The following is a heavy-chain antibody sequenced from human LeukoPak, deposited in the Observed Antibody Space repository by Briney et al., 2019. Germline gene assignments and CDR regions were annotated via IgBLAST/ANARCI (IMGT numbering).Heavy chain of an antibody. CDR1: GFTVSSNY. CDR2: IDSSSTTI. J-gene: IGHJ4*02. V-gene: IGHV3-48*01. Sequence: PGGSLRLSCAASGFTVSSNYMNWVRQAPGKGLEWVSYIDSSSTTIFYADSVRGRFTISRDNAKNSLFLQMNSLRAEDTAVYYCATDGRLLDYWGQGTLVTVSS. CDR3: ATDGRLLDY.